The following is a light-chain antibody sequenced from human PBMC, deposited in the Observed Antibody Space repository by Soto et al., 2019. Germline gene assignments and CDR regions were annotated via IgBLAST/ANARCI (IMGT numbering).Light chain of an antibody. CDR1: SSNIGAGYD. CDR3: QSLEV. Sequence: QSVVTQPRSVSGAPGQRVTISCTGSSSNIGAGYDVHWYQQLPGTAPKLLIYGNSNRPSGVPDRFSGSKSGTSASLAITGLQAEDEADYYCQSLEVFGGGTKLTVL. J-gene: IGLJ3*02. CDR2: GNS. V-gene: IGLV1-40*01.